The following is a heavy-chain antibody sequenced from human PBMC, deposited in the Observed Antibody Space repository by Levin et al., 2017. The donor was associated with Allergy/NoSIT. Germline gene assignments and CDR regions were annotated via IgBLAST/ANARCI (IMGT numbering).Heavy chain of an antibody. V-gene: IGHV4-4*07. D-gene: IGHD3-10*01. CDR3: ARGMNPYGSGSYLSNWFDP. CDR1: GGSISSYY. J-gene: IGHJ5*02. CDR2: IYTSGST. Sequence: SETLSLTCTVSGGSISSYYWSWIRQPAGKGLEWIGRIYTSGSTNYNPSLKSRVTMSVDTSKNQFSLKLSSVTAADTAGYYWARGMNPYGSGSYLSNWFDPWGQGTLVTVSS.